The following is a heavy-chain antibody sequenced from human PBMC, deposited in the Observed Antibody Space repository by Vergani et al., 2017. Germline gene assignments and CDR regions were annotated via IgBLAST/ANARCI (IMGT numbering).Heavy chain of an antibody. CDR1: GGTFSSYA. V-gene: IGHV1-69*11. J-gene: IGHJ4*02. CDR3: ARDRYYYDSSGTLDY. Sequence: QVQLVQSGAEVKKPGSSVKVSCKASGGTFSSYAISWVRQAPGQGLEWMGRIIPILGTANYAQKFQGRVTITADESTRTAYMELSSLRSGDTAVYYCARDRYYYDSSGTLDYWGQGTLVTVSS. CDR2: IIPILGTA. D-gene: IGHD3-22*01.